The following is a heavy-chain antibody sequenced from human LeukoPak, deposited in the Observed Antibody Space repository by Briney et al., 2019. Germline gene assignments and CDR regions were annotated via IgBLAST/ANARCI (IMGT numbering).Heavy chain of an antibody. J-gene: IGHJ6*03. CDR1: GYTFTGYY. CDR3: ASGSRYYYYMDV. Sequence: GASVKVSCKASGYTFTGYYMHWVRQAPGQGLEWMGGIIPIFGTANYAQKFQGRVTITADKSTSTAYMELSSLRSEDTAVYYCASGSRYYYYMDVWGKGTTVTVSS. V-gene: IGHV1-69*06. D-gene: IGHD3-10*01. CDR2: IIPIFGTA.